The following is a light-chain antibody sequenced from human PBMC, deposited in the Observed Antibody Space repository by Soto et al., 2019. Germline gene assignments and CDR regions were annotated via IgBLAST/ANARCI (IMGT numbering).Light chain of an antibody. V-gene: IGKV3-15*01. J-gene: IGKJ2*01. CDR1: QGVSTN. CDR3: HQYDKWPPSNT. CDR2: GAS. Sequence: EIVMTQSPATLSVSPGESATLSCRASQGVSTNFAWYQQKLGQPPRLLIYGASTRAIGISARFSGSGSGTEFTLTISSLQSEDFAVYYCHQYDKWPPSNTFGQGTKLEIK.